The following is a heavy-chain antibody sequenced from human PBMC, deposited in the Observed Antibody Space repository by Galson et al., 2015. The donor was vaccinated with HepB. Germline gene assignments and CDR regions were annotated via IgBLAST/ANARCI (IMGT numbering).Heavy chain of an antibody. CDR3: VRGGREPY. Sequence: SLRLSCAASGFTFSDYYMSWIRQAPGKGPEWISYSSTTKSRYSSSSYTKYADSVKGRFTSSRDNAKTSLYLQMNSLRVEDTAVYFCVRGGREPYWGQGTLDTVSS. J-gene: IGHJ4*02. V-gene: IGHV3-11*06. D-gene: IGHD6-25*01. CDR2: SSTTKSRYSSSSYT. CDR1: GFTFSDYY.